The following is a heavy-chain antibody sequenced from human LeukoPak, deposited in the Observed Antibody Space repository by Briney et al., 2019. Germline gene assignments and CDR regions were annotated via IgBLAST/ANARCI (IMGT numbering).Heavy chain of an antibody. J-gene: IGHJ6*02. CDR3: ARARGDCGGGNCYRGNGVDV. CDR2: IGTAGDT. V-gene: IGHV3-13*01. D-gene: IGHD2-15*01. Sequence: PGGSLRLSCAASGFTFSRYDMHWVRQATGKGLEWVSAIGTAGDTYYPGSVKGRFTISRESAKNSLYLQMNSLRAEDTAVYYCARARGDCGGGNCYRGNGVDVWGQGTTVTVSS. CDR1: GFTFSRYD.